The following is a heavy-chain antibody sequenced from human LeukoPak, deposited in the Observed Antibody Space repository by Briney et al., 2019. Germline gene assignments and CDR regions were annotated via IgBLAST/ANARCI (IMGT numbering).Heavy chain of an antibody. CDR3: AREGTGSDDSFNI. Sequence: GGSLRLSCAASGFIFSSYEMNWVRQVPGKGLEWVSYISGSGSTIYYADSVKGRFTISRDNANNSLYLQMNSLRAEDTAVYYYAREGTGSDDSFNIWGQGTMVTVSS. CDR2: ISGSGSTI. D-gene: IGHD1-26*01. CDR1: GFIFSSYE. J-gene: IGHJ3*02. V-gene: IGHV3-48*03.